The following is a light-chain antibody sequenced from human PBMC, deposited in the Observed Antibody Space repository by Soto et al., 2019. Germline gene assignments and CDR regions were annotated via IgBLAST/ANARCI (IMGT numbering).Light chain of an antibody. CDR1: QSVSSY. J-gene: IGKJ1*01. CDR2: DAS. V-gene: IGKV3-11*01. Sequence: EIVLTQSPGTLSLSPGERATLSCRASQSVSSYLAWYQQKPGQAPRLLIYDASNRATGIPDRFSGSGSGTDFTLTISRLEPEDFAVYFCQQYNNWPRTFGQGTKVDI. CDR3: QQYNNWPRT.